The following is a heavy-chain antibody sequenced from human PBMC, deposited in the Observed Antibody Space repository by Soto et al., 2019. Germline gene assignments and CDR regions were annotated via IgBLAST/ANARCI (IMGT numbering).Heavy chain of an antibody. D-gene: IGHD2-15*01. J-gene: IGHJ5*02. CDR2: INHSGST. CDR1: GGSFSGYY. V-gene: IGHV4-34*01. Sequence: SETLSLTCAVYGGSFSGYYWSWIRQPPGKGLEWIGEINHSGSTNYNPSLKSRVTISVDTSKNQFSLKLSSVTAADTAVYYCARGLVYCSGGSCHGGWFDHWGQGTLVTVSS. CDR3: ARGLVYCSGGSCHGGWFDH.